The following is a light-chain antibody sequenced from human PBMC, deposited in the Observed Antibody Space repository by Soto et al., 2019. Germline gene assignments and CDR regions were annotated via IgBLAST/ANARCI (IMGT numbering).Light chain of an antibody. V-gene: IGKV3-11*01. CDR1: PSVTNF. CDR2: GAF. Sequence: EIVLTQSPATLSCSPGERATLSYRASPSVTNFLAWYQQKPGQAPRLLIYGAFNRATGIPARFSGSGSGTDFTLTISSLEPEDFAVYYCQQRNIWPPVTFGQGTRLEIK. CDR3: QQRNIWPPVT. J-gene: IGKJ5*01.